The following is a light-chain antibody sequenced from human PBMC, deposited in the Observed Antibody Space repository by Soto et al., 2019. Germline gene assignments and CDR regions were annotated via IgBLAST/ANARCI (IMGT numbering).Light chain of an antibody. J-gene: IGLJ1*01. CDR2: DVS. Sequence: QSALNQPRSVFGSPGQSVTISCTGTSSDVGSYNYVSWYQQHPGKAPKLMIYDVSERPSGVPDRFSGSKSGNTASLTISGLQAEDEADYYCTSYTSSSTLDVFGTGTKVTVL. CDR1: SSDVGSYNY. V-gene: IGLV2-11*01. CDR3: TSYTSSSTLDV.